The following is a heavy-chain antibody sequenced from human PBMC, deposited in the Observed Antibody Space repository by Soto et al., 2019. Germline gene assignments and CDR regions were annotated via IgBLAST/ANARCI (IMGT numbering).Heavy chain of an antibody. Sequence: EVQLVESGGGLVQPGGSLRLSCAASGLTFSSYWMHWVRQVPGKGLVWVSRVNSDGSFTTYADSVKGRFTISRDNAKNTLYLQMNSLRAEDTALYYFVRETPSVDHYYFYMDVWGKGTTVTVSS. J-gene: IGHJ6*03. V-gene: IGHV3-74*01. CDR3: VRETPSVDHYYFYMDV. D-gene: IGHD2-2*01. CDR2: VNSDGSFT. CDR1: GLTFSSYW.